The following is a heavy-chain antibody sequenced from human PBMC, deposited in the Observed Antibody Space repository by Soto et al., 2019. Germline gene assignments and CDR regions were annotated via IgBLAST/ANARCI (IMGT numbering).Heavy chain of an antibody. CDR3: AIEARDTAMPYFDY. J-gene: IGHJ4*02. D-gene: IGHD5-18*01. Sequence: SETLSLTCTVSGGSISSSSYYWGWIRQPPGKGLEWIGSIYYSGSTYYNPSLKGRVTISVGTSKNQFSLKLSSVTAADTAVYYCAIEARDTAMPYFDYWGQGTLVTVSS. CDR1: GGSISSSSYY. V-gene: IGHV4-39*01. CDR2: IYYSGST.